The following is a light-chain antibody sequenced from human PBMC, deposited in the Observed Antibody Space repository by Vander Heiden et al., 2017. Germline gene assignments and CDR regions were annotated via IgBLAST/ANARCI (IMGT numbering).Light chain of an antibody. J-gene: IGKJ4*01. CDR3: QQYNNWHLT. V-gene: IGKV3-15*01. Sequence: MVRALSPATRAGAPGERDTLSCRASQSVSSNLAWYQQKPGQAPRLLIYGASTRATGIPASFSGSGSGTEFTLTISSLQSEDFAVYYCQQYNNWHLTFGGGTKVEIK. CDR1: QSVSSN. CDR2: GAS.